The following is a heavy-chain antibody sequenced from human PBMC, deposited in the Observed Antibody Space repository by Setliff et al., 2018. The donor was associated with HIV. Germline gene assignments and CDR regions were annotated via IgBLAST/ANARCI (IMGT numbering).Heavy chain of an antibody. CDR2: MNPNSGNT. CDR1: GYTFTSYD. J-gene: IGHJ3*02. Sequence: ASVKVSCKASGYTFTSYDINWVRQATGQGLEWMGWMNPNSGNTGYAQKFQGRVTMTRNTSISTAYMELSSLRSEDTAVYYCAGGSSYSSSWYVFRPQALKDAFDIWAQGTMVTVSS. D-gene: IGHD6-13*01. V-gene: IGHV1-8*02. CDR3: AGGSSYSSSWYVFRPQALKDAFDI.